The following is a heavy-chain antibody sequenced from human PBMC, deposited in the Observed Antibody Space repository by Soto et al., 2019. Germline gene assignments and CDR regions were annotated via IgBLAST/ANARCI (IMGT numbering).Heavy chain of an antibody. J-gene: IGHJ6*02. V-gene: IGHV4-30-4*01. Sequence: PSETLSLTCSVSGGSISSGYYSWSWMRQPPGKGLDWIGNIYYSGNTYYNPSLKSRLIISIDTSKNQLSLKLGSVTAADTAVYSCASSSLYGMAVWGQGTTVTVSS. CDR3: ASSSLYGMAV. CDR1: GGSISSGYYS. CDR2: IYYSGNT.